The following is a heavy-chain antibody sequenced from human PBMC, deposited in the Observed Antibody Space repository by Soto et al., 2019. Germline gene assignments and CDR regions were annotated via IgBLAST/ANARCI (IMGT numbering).Heavy chain of an antibody. V-gene: IGHV3-48*03. J-gene: IGHJ4*02. Sequence: PGGSLRLSCAASGFTFSSYEMAWVRQAPGKGLQWVSYISSGGSEIRYADSVKGRFTISRDDAKNSLYLQMNGLRAEDTAAYYCAGGIMYSGSYQHWGQGTLVTVSS. CDR2: ISSGGSEI. CDR3: AGGIMYSGSYQH. CDR1: GFTFSSYE. D-gene: IGHD1-26*01.